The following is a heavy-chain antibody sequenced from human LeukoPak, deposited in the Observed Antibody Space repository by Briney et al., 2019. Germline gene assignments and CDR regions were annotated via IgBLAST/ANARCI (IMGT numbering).Heavy chain of an antibody. CDR1: GGSISSYY. Sequence: SETLSLTCTVSGGSISSYYWSWIRQPPGKGLEWIGYIYYSGCTNYNPSLKSRVTISVDTSKNQFSLKLSSVTAADTAVYYCARGYLDDYGEGDPLHPIDYWGQGTLVTVSS. J-gene: IGHJ4*02. D-gene: IGHD4-17*01. CDR2: IYYSGCT. V-gene: IGHV4-59*01. CDR3: ARGYLDDYGEGDPLHPIDY.